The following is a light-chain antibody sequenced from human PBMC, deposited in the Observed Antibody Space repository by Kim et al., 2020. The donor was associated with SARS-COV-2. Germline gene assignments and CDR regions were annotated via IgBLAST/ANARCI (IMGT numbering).Light chain of an antibody. CDR2: LNSDGSH. J-gene: IGLJ2*01. Sequence: QPVLTQSPSASASLGASVKLTCTLSSGHSNYAIAWHQQQPEKGPRYLMKLNSDGSHTKGDGIPDRFSGSTSGAERYLTVSSLQSEAEADYYCQTWGTGIQGVFGGGTQLTVL. V-gene: IGLV4-69*01. CDR3: QTWGTGIQGV. CDR1: SGHSNYA.